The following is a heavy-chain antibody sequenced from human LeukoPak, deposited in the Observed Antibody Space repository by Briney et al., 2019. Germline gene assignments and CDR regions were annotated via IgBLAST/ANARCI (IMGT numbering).Heavy chain of an antibody. CDR1: GDSVSSNSVT. D-gene: IGHD2-2*01. Sequence: SQTFSLTCAVSGDSVSSNSVTWNWIRQSPSRGLEWLGRTYYRSTWYNDYAVSVRGRITVNPDTSKNQFSLHLNSVTPEDTAVYYCARRLTQYDCFDPWGQGILVTVSS. CDR2: TYYRSTWYN. CDR3: ARRLTQYDCFDP. J-gene: IGHJ5*02. V-gene: IGHV6-1*01.